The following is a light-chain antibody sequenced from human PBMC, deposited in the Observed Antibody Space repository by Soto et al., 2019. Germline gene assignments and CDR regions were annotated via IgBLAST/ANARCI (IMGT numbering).Light chain of an antibody. CDR1: SSNIGSNY. Sequence: QSVLTQPPSASGTPGQRVNISCSGSSSNIGSNYVYWYRQFPGTAPKLLIQRNNQRPSGVPARFSGSKSGTSASLAISGLRSEDEADYYCATWSDSLKGWVFGGGTKLTVL. CDR3: ATWSDSLKGWV. CDR2: RNN. V-gene: IGLV1-47*01. J-gene: IGLJ3*02.